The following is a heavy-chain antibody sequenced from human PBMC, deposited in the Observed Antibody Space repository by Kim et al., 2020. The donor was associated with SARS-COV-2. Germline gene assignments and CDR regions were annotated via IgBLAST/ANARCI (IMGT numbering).Heavy chain of an antibody. D-gene: IGHD2-2*01. CDR2: IYPGDSDT. CDR3: ARGGYCSSTSCYWSHWFDP. J-gene: IGHJ5*02. V-gene: IGHV5-51*01. CDR1: GYSFTSYW. Sequence: GESLKISCKGSGYSFTSYWIGWVRQMPGKGLEWMGIIYPGDSDTRYSPSFQGQVTISADKSISTAYLQWSSLKASDTAMYYCARGGYCSSTSCYWSHWFDPWGQGTLVTVSS.